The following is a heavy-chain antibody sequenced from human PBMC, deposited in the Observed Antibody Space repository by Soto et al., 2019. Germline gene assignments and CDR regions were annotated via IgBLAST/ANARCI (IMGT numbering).Heavy chain of an antibody. J-gene: IGHJ5*02. Sequence: ASVKVSCKASGYTFTNYGISWVRQAPGQGLEWMGWISAYNGNTNYAQRLQGRVTMTTDTSTNTAYMELRSLRSDDTAVYYCARDGYPAYNWLDRWGQGTLVTVSS. CDR3: ARDGYPAYNWLDR. CDR1: GYTFTNYG. CDR2: ISAYNGNT. D-gene: IGHD5-12*01. V-gene: IGHV1-18*01.